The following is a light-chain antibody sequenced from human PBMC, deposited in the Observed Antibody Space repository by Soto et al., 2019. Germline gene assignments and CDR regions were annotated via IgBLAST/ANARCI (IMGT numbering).Light chain of an antibody. CDR3: QQYNSWPLT. CDR2: GAS. V-gene: IGKV3D-15*01. J-gene: IGKJ4*01. Sequence: EVVLTQSPGTLSLSPGGIATLSCRASQSVSRRLAWYQQRPGQSPRLLISGASMRASGVPVRFIGSGSGTDFTLTISSLQSEDFAVYYYQQYNSWPLTFGGGTKVDIK. CDR1: QSVSRR.